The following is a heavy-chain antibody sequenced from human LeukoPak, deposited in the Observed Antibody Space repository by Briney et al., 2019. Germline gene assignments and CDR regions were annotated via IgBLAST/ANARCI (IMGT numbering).Heavy chain of an antibody. J-gene: IGHJ4*02. CDR2: ISYDGSTR. V-gene: IGHV3-30-3*01. CDR1: GFTFTTCA. Sequence: PGRSLRLSCAASGFTFTTCAMHWVRQAPGKGLEWVTVISYDGSTRYYGDSVKGRFTISRDNANNTLYLQMNSLRAEDTAVYYCARDPSQGDSWGLGTLVTVSS. CDR3: ARDPSQGDS.